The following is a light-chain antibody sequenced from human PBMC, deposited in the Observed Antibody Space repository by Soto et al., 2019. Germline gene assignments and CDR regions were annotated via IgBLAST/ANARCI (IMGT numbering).Light chain of an antibody. CDR3: ISYTSSSFHVV. CDR2: EVS. CDR1: SSDVGGYNY. J-gene: IGLJ2*01. V-gene: IGLV2-14*01. Sequence: QSALTQPASVSGSPGQSITISCTGTSSDVGGYNYVSWYQQHPGKAPKLMIYEVSNRPSGVSNRFSGSKSGNTASLTIAGLQADDEADYYCISYTSSSFHVVFGGGTQLTVL.